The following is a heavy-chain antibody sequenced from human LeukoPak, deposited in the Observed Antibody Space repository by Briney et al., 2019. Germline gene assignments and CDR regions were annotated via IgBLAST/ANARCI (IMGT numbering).Heavy chain of an antibody. CDR2: ISWNSGSI. D-gene: IGHD6-19*01. CDR3: AKDIRAPIAVAGTLNAFDI. Sequence: PGGSLRLSCAASGFTFDDYAMHWVRHAPGKGLEWVSGISWNSGSIGYADSVKGRFTISRDNAKNSLYLQMNSLRAEDTALYYCAKDIRAPIAVAGTLNAFDIWGQGTMVTVSS. V-gene: IGHV3-9*01. J-gene: IGHJ3*02. CDR1: GFTFDDYA.